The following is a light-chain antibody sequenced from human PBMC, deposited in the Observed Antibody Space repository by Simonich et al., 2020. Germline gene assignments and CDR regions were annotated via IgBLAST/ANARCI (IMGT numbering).Light chain of an antibody. V-gene: IGKV6D-21*02. Sequence: EIVLTQSPDFQSVTPKEKVTITCRASQSIGSSLHWYQQKPDQSPKRLIKYASQSISGVPSRFSGSGSGTDFTLTISRLEPEDFAVYYCQQYGSSPFTFGGGTKVEIK. J-gene: IGKJ4*01. CDR2: YAS. CDR1: QSIGSS. CDR3: QQYGSSPFT.